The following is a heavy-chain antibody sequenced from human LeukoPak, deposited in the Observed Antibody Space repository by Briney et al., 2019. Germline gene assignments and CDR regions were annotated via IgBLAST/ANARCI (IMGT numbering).Heavy chain of an antibody. CDR3: ARANYYDSSLDY. CDR1: GYTFTSYG. V-gene: IGHV1-18*01. CDR2: ISAYNGNT. J-gene: IGHJ4*02. D-gene: IGHD3-22*01. Sequence: ASVKVSCKASGYTFTSYGISWVRQAPGQGLEWMGWISAYNGNTNYTQKLQGRVTMTTDTSTSTAYMELRSLRSDDTAVYYCARANYYDSSLDYWGQGTLVTVSS.